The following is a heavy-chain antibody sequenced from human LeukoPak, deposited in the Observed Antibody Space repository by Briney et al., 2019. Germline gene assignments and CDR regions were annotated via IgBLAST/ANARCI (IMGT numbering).Heavy chain of an antibody. V-gene: IGHV3-7*01. CDR2: MNQDGSEK. CDR3: ARGRSSVDY. J-gene: IGHJ4*02. D-gene: IGHD6-19*01. CDR1: GFTFSRYW. Sequence: GGSLRLSCEVSGFTFSRYWMSWVRQAPGKGLEWVANMNQDGSEKYYVDSVKGRFTMSRDNAKNLLYLQMNSLRAEDRAVYYCARGRSSVDYWGQGTLVTVSS.